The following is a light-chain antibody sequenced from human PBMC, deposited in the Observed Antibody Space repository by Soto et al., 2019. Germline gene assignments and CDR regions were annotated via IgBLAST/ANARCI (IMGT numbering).Light chain of an antibody. V-gene: IGKV1-5*03. CDR2: KAS. CDR1: QSISTW. Sequence: DIQMTQSPSTLSASVGDRVTITCRASQSISTWLAWYQQKPGNAPKLLIYKASRLEGGVPSRFGGSGSGTLFNITISSLHPDDFATYYCQQYNTYPLTFGGGTTVDIK. J-gene: IGKJ4*01. CDR3: QQYNTYPLT.